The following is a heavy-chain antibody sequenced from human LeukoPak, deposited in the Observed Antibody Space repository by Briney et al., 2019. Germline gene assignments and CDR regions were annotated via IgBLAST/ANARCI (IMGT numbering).Heavy chain of an antibody. J-gene: IGHJ4*02. CDR1: GFTFSRAW. V-gene: IGHV3-15*01. CDR2: IKSKTDGGTT. CDR3: IKGHYGDYYFDY. D-gene: IGHD4-17*01. Sequence: GGSLRLSCAASGFTFSRAWMSWVRQAPGKGLEWVGRIKSKTDGGTTDYAAPVKGRFTISRDDSENTLYLQMNSLTTEDTAVFYCIKGHYGDYYFDYWGQGTLVTVSS.